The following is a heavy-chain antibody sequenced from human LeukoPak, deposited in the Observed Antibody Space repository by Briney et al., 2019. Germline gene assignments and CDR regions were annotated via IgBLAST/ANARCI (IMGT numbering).Heavy chain of an antibody. V-gene: IGHV3-30*18. CDR2: ISYDGSNK. CDR3: AKDSGVQLWFFDY. CDR1: GFTFSSYG. D-gene: IGHD5-18*01. J-gene: IGHJ4*02. Sequence: GGSLRLSCAASGFTFSSYGMHWVRQAPGKGLEWVAVISYDGSNKYYADSVKGRFTISRDNSKNTLYQQMNSLRAEDTAVYYCAKDSGVQLWFFDYWGQGTLVTVSS.